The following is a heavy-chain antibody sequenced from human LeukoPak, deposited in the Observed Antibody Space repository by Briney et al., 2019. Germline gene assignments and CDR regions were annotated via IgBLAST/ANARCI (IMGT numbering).Heavy chain of an antibody. CDR1: GGSFSGYY. CDR3: ARENTVFDY. V-gene: IGHV4-34*01. Sequence: SETLSLTCAVYGGSFSGYYWSWIRQPPGEGLEWIGEINHSGSTNYNPSLKSRVTISVDTSKNQFSLKLSSVTAADTAVYYCARENTVFDYWGQGTLVTVSS. CDR2: INHSGST. D-gene: IGHD1/OR15-1a*01. J-gene: IGHJ4*02.